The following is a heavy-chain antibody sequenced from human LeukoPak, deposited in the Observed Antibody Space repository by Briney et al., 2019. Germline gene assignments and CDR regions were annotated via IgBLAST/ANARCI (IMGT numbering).Heavy chain of an antibody. J-gene: IGHJ4*02. V-gene: IGHV3-7*05. CDR1: GFTFSSYW. CDR2: IKQDGSEE. Sequence: GGSLRLSCAASGFTFSSYWMSWVRQAPGKGLEWVANIKQDGSEEVYVDSVKGRFTISRDNAKNSLFLQMNSLRPDDTAVYYCAKDGYNYRFDYWGQGTLVTVSS. D-gene: IGHD5-24*01. CDR3: AKDGYNYRFDY.